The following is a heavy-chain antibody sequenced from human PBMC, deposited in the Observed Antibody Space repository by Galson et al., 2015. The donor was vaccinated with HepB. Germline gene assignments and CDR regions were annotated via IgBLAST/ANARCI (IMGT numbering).Heavy chain of an antibody. D-gene: IGHD3-16*02. J-gene: IGHJ4*02. V-gene: IGHV1-2*04. CDR3: AKEGRDYRHFDY. CDR1: GYTFTGYY. CDR2: INPNSGGT. Sequence: SVKVSCKASGYTFTGYYMHWVRQAPGQGLEWMGWINPNSGGTNYAQKFQGWATMTRDTSISTAYMELSRLRSDDTAVYYCAKEGRDYRHFDYWGQGTLVTVSS.